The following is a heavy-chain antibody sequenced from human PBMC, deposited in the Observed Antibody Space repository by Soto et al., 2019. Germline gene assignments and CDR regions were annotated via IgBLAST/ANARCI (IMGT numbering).Heavy chain of an antibody. V-gene: IGHV4-59*01. J-gene: IGHJ4*02. Sequence: PSETLSLTCTVSGGSISSYYWIWIRQPPGKGLEWIGYIYYRGSTNYNPSLKSRVTMSADTSKNQFSLKLNSVTAAGTAVYYCARMNYYDTSGYPFDYWXQGMMVTVSS. CDR2: IYYRGST. D-gene: IGHD3-22*01. CDR1: GGSISSYY. CDR3: ARMNYYDTSGYPFDY.